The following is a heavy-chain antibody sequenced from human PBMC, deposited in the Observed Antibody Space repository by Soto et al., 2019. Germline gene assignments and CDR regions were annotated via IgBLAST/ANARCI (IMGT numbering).Heavy chain of an antibody. V-gene: IGHV6-1*01. Sequence: SQTLSLTCDISGDSVSSSSAAWNWIRQSPSRGLEWLGRTYYRSKWIHEYTVSMESRITINPATSKNQFSLHIYSVTPEDTAVYYCAGVVWFRGMDVWGQGTPVTVSS. D-gene: IGHD3-16*01. CDR1: GDSVSSSSAA. CDR2: TYYRSKWIH. CDR3: AGVVWFRGMDV. J-gene: IGHJ6*02.